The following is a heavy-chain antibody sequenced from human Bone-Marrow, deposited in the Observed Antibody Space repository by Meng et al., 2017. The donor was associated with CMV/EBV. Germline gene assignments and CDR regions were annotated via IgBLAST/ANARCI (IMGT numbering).Heavy chain of an antibody. CDR3: ARGRTRYYYDSSGYYYRPYFDY. Sequence: LQQWGAGLLKPSETLSLTCAVYGGSFSGYYWSWIRQPPGKGLEWIGEINHSGSTNYNPSLKSRVTISVDTSKNQFSLKLSSVTAADTAVYYCARGRTRYYYDSSGYYYRPYFDYWGQGTLVTVSS. CDR1: GGSFSGYY. CDR2: INHSGST. V-gene: IGHV4-34*01. J-gene: IGHJ4*02. D-gene: IGHD3-22*01.